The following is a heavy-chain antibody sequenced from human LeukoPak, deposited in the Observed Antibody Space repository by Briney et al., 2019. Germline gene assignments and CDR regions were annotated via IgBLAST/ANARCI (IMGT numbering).Heavy chain of an antibody. Sequence: PGRSLRLSCAASGFTFSSSGMHWVRQAPGKGLEWVAIISYDGSNKYYADSVKGRFTISRDNSKNTLYLQMNSLRAEDTAVYYCAKELEVYGSGSYYRGPFDYWGQGTLVTVSS. CDR1: GFTFSSSG. CDR3: AKELEVYGSGSYYRGPFDY. V-gene: IGHV3-30*18. D-gene: IGHD3-10*01. J-gene: IGHJ4*02. CDR2: ISYDGSNK.